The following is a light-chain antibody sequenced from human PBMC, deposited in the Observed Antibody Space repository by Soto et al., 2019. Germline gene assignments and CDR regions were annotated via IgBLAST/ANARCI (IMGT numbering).Light chain of an antibody. CDR3: CSYAGSPFYV. J-gene: IGLJ1*01. V-gene: IGLV2-11*01. CDR1: SSDVGGYEY. Sequence: QSALTQPRSVSGSPGQSVTISCTGTSSDVGGYEYVSWYQQHPGKAPKLMIYDVSKRPSGVPDRLSGSRSGNTASLTISGLQSEDEADYYCCSYAGSPFYVFGIGTKLTVL. CDR2: DVS.